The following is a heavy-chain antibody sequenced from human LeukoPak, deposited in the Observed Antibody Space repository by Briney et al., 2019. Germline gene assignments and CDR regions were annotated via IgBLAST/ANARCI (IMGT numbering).Heavy chain of an antibody. J-gene: IGHJ4*02. CDR2: IYYSGST. CDR3: ARAYYDNNGYYYGYFDY. CDR1: GGSIRSSNYY. Sequence: PSETLSLTCTVSGGSIRSSNYYWGWIRQPPGKGLEWIGSIYYSGSTYYNPSLKGRVTKSVDTSKNQFSLKLSSVTAADTAVYYCARAYYDNNGYYYGYFDYWGQGTLVTVSS. V-gene: IGHV4-39*01. D-gene: IGHD3-22*01.